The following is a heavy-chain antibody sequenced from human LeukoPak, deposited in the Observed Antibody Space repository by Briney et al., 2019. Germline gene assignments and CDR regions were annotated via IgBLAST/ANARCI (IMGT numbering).Heavy chain of an antibody. V-gene: IGHV4-30-2*01. J-gene: IGHJ5*02. Sequence: SETLSLTCTVSGGSISSGGYYWSWIRQPPGKGLEWIGYIYHSGSTYYNPSLKSRVTISVDRSKNQFSLKLSSVTAADTAVYYCARLEMSSSWHYPNWFDPWGQGTLVTVSS. CDR1: GGSISSGGYY. D-gene: IGHD6-13*01. CDR2: IYHSGST. CDR3: ARLEMSSSWHYPNWFDP.